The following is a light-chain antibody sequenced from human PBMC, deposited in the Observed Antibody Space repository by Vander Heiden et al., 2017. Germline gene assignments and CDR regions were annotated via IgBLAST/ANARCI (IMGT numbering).Light chain of an antibody. CDR2: EVN. J-gene: IGLJ3*02. Sequence: SALTQPASVSGSPGQSITISCTGTSSDVGTYNLVSWYQHYPGQAPKPIIYEVNKRSAGIASRFSGSKAGNTASLTISGREKEDEADYYCCSDAGTSGWVFGGGTTVNVL. V-gene: IGLV2-23*02. CDR3: CSDAGTSGWV. CDR1: SSDVGTYNL.